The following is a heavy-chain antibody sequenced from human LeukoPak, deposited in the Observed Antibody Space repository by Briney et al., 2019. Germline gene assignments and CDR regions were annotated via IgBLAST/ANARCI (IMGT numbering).Heavy chain of an antibody. D-gene: IGHD6-19*01. J-gene: IGHJ4*02. V-gene: IGHV3-21*01. CDR3: ARGGPRTGYSSGWGEIDY. CDR1: GFTFSSYS. Sequence: GGSLRLSCAASGFTFSSYSMNWVRQAPGKGLEWVSSISSSSSYIYYADSVKGRFTISRDNAKNSLYLQMNSLRAEDTAVYYCARGGPRTGYSSGWGEIDYWGQGTLVTVSS. CDR2: ISSSSSYI.